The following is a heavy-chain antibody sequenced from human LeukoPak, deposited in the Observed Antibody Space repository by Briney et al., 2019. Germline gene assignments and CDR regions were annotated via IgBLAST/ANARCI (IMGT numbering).Heavy chain of an antibody. D-gene: IGHD3-10*01. CDR1: GGSFSDYY. CDR3: ARHGSYYGSAPHYYFDY. CDR2: INQSGNT. J-gene: IGHJ4*02. V-gene: IGHV4-34*01. Sequence: PSETLSLTCAVYGGSFSDYYWSWIRQSPEKGLEWIGEINQSGNTNYNSSLKSRVTISVDTSKNQFSLKLSSVTAADTAVYYCARHGSYYGSAPHYYFDYWGQGTLVTVSS.